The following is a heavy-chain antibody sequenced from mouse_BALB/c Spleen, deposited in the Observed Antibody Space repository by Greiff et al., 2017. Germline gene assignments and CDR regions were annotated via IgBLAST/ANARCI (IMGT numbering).Heavy chain of an antibody. CDR1: GYTFTSYT. D-gene: IGHD2-4*01. J-gene: IGHJ4*01. Sequence: VQLQQSGAELARPGASVKMSCKASGYTFTSYTMHWVKQRPGQGLEWIGYINPSSGYTNYNQKFKDKATLTADKSSSTAYMQLSSLTSEDSAVYYCARTPLYDYGGGAYAMDYWGQGTSVTVSS. CDR3: ARTPLYDYGGGAYAMDY. CDR2: INPSSGYT. V-gene: IGHV1-4*01.